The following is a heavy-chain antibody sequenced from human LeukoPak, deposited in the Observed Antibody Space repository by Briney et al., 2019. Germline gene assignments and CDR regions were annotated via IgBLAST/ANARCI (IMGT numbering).Heavy chain of an antibody. D-gene: IGHD2-15*01. CDR3: AKNGDRGAYCSGGSCYPYYYYYIDV. CDR1: GFTFSSYA. V-gene: IGHV3-23*01. Sequence: GGSLRLSCAASGFTFSSYAMSWVRQAPGKGLEWVSAISATGGPTYYADSVKGRFTISRDNSKNTLYLQMNSLRAEDTAIYYCAKNGDRGAYCSGGSCYPYYYYYIDVWGKGTTVTISS. CDR2: ISATGGPT. J-gene: IGHJ6*03.